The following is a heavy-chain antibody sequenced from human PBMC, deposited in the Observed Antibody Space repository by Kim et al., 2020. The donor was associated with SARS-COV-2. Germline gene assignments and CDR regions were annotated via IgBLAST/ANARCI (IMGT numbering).Heavy chain of an antibody. V-gene: IGHV3-48*02. Sequence: TKYYADPVKGRFTISRDKVKNSLDLQMNSLGDEDTAVYYCARDRATIFDYWGQGTLVTVSS. CDR3: ARDRATIFDY. J-gene: IGHJ4*02. D-gene: IGHD5-12*01. CDR2: TK.